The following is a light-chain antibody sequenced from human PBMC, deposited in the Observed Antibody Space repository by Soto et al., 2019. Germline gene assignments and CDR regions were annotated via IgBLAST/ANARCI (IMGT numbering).Light chain of an antibody. J-gene: IGKJ2*01. Sequence: EVVLTQSPGTLPLSPGEGATLSCRASQSVSSSYLAWYQQKPGQAPRLLIYAASSRATDVPDRFSGSGSGTDFTLTISRLEPEDLAVYYCQLYGGSHMFSVGQGTKLQIK. CDR2: AAS. CDR1: QSVSSSY. V-gene: IGKV3-20*01. CDR3: QLYGGSHMFS.